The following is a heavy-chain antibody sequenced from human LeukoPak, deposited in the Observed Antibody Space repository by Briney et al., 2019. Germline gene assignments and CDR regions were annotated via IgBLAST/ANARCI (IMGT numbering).Heavy chain of an antibody. CDR1: GFTFSSYA. CDR3: AKVEVEDIVVVPAAYQGDWFDP. J-gene: IGHJ5*02. CDR2: ISGSGGST. Sequence: GGSLRLSCAASGFTFSSYAMSWVRHAPGKGLEWVSAISGSGGSTYYADSVKGRFTISRDNSKNTLYLQMNSLRAEDTAVYYCAKVEVEDIVVVPAAYQGDWFDPWGQGTLVTVSS. D-gene: IGHD2-2*01. V-gene: IGHV3-23*01.